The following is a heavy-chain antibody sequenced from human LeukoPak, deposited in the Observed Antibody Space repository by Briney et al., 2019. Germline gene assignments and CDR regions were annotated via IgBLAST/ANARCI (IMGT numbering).Heavy chain of an antibody. D-gene: IGHD3-22*01. CDR2: ISWNGDRV. Sequence: RPGRSLRLSCAAAGFTFDDYGMHWVRQAPGKGLEWVAGISWNGDRVGYADSVKGRFTISRDNGKNSLYLEMNSLRLEDTAFYYCAKCSSGLWSLDAVNLWRQGTLVTVSP. CDR1: GFTFDDYG. CDR3: AKCSSGLWSLDAVNL. V-gene: IGHV3-9*01. J-gene: IGHJ3*01.